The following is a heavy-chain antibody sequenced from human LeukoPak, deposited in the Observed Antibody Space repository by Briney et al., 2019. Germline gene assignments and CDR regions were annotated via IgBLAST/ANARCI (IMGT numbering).Heavy chain of an antibody. J-gene: IGHJ6*02. V-gene: IGHV3-21*01. CDR1: GFTFRTYW. Sequence: GGSLRLSCAASGFTFRTYWVNWVRQPPGKGLEWVSSISSSSSYIYYADSVKGRFTISRDNAKNSLYLQMNSLRAEDTAVYYCAREAPPNYDFWSGYRLYYYGMDVWGQGTTVTVSS. D-gene: IGHD3-3*01. CDR2: ISSSSSYI. CDR3: AREAPPNYDFWSGYRLYYYGMDV.